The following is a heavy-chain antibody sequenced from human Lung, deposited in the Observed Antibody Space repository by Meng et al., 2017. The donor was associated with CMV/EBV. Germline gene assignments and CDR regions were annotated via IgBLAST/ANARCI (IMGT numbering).Heavy chain of an antibody. CDR3: ARGVRSNSMIVESYYFDS. J-gene: IGHJ4*02. V-gene: IGHV3-13*01. CDR2: IGAPADT. CDR1: GFTFSTYA. D-gene: IGHD3-22*01. Sequence: GSXRLXXAASGFTFSTYAMSWVRQRAGKGLEWVSSIGAPADTHYPDSVKGRFTISREDAKNSLYLQLNSLRAEDTAVYYCARGVRSNSMIVESYYFDSWXQGTXVTVSS.